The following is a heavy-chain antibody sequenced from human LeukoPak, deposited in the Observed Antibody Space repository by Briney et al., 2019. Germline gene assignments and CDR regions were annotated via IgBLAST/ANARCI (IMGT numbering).Heavy chain of an antibody. V-gene: IGHV4-34*01. D-gene: IGHD6-19*01. CDR2: INHSGST. CDR1: GGSFSGYY. CDR3: ASSAVAGTSYLDY. Sequence: SETLSLTCAVYGGSFSGYYWSWIRQPPGKGLEWIGEINHSGSTNYNPSLKSRVTISVDTSKNQFSLKLSSVTAADTAVYYCASSAVAGTSYLDYWGQGTLVTVSS. J-gene: IGHJ4*02.